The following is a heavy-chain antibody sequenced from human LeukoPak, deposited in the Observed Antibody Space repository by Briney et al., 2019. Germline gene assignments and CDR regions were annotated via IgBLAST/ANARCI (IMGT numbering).Heavy chain of an antibody. CDR2: IYYSGST. J-gene: IGHJ4*02. Sequence: PSETLSLTCTVSGGSISSYYWSWIRQPPGKGLEWIGYIYYSGSTNYNPSLKSRVTISVDTSKNQFSLKLSSVTAADTAVYYCAKSRLTGPHDYYDSSGYGVTDDYWGQGTLVTVSS. V-gene: IGHV4-59*01. CDR1: GGSISSYY. D-gene: IGHD3-22*01. CDR3: AKSRLTGPHDYYDSSGYGVTDDY.